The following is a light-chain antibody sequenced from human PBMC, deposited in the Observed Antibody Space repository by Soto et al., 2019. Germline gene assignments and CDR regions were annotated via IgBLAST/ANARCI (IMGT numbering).Light chain of an antibody. CDR1: QTISSW. Sequence: DIQMTQSPSTLSGSVGDRVTITCRASQTISSWLALYQQKPGKAPKLLIYKASTLKSGVPSRFSGSGSGTEVTRTISSLQPDDFATYYCQHYNSYAEAFGHGTKVELK. CDR2: KAS. J-gene: IGKJ1*01. CDR3: QHYNSYAEA. V-gene: IGKV1-5*03.